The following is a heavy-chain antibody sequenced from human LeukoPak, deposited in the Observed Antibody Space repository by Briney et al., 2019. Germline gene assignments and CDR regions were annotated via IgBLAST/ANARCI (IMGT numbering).Heavy chain of an antibody. D-gene: IGHD3-16*01. CDR3: APTSEAYTSNWSA. CDR2: INPDTDFT. CDR1: GYRFTDDY. Sequence: GASVTVSCKTSGYRFTDDYIHWVRQAPGQGLEWMGWINPDTDFTYYAPKFRGRVIMTRDTSISTAYVEVRRLTFDDTAIYYCAPTSEAYTSNWSAWGQGTLVTVSP. J-gene: IGHJ5*02. V-gene: IGHV1-2*02.